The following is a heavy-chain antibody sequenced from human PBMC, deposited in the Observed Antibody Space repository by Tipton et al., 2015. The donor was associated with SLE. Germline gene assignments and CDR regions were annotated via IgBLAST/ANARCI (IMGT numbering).Heavy chain of an antibody. CDR1: GGSFSGYH. Sequence: TLSLTRTIYGGSFSGYHWSWIRQAPGKGLQWIGEINYSGSTNYNPSLESRVTISIDTSKNQFSLKLNSVTAADTAVYYCARDAYNYRRYRGAFDIWGRGTMVTVSS. J-gene: IGHJ3*02. CDR2: INYSGST. D-gene: IGHD1-20*01. V-gene: IGHV4-34*01. CDR3: ARDAYNYRRYRGAFDI.